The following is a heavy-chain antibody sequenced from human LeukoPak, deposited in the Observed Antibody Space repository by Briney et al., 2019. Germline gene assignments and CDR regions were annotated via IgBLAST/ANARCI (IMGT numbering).Heavy chain of an antibody. CDR3: GGLAVFDY. Sequence: GGSLRLSCAASGFTFSNYDMHWARQAPGKGLEWVTLIRSDGSDKYYADSVKGRFTISRDNSRNTLYLQMNSLRPEDTAVYYCGGLAVFDYWGQGTLVTVSS. D-gene: IGHD2-15*01. CDR2: IRSDGSDK. J-gene: IGHJ4*02. V-gene: IGHV3-30*02. CDR1: GFTFSNYD.